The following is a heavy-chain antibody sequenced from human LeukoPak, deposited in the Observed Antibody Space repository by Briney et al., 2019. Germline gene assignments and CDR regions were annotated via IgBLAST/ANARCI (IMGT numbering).Heavy chain of an antibody. CDR2: IYHSGST. CDR1: GGSISSSNW. Sequence: PSGTLSLTCAVSGGSISSSNWWSWVRQPPGKGLEWIGEIYHSGSTNYNPSLKSRVTMSVDKSKNQFSLKLSSVTAADTAVYYCASFASPGYYYYGMDVWGQGTTVTVSS. J-gene: IGHJ6*02. CDR3: ASFASPGYYYYGMDV. D-gene: IGHD3-10*01. V-gene: IGHV4-4*02.